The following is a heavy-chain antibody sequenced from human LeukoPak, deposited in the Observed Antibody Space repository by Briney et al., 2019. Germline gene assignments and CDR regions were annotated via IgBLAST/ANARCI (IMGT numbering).Heavy chain of an antibody. D-gene: IGHD4-11*01. CDR3: ARDNDYTGFDP. V-gene: IGHV4-59*01. CDR2: IYYSGST. CDR1: GGSFSGYY. J-gene: IGHJ5*02. Sequence: SETLSLTCAVYGGSFSGYYWSWIRQPPGKGLEWIGYIYYSGSTNYNPSLKSRVTISVDTSKNQFSLKLSSVTAADTAVYYCARDNDYTGFDPWGQGTLVTVSS.